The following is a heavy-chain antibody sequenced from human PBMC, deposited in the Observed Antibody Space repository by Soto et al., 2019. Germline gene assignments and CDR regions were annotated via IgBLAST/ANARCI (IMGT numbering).Heavy chain of an antibody. CDR3: ARDPPERGYCSGGSCRNVAYYYYYMDV. V-gene: IGHV1-3*01. Sequence: GASVKVSCKASGYTFTSYAMHWVRQAPGQRLEWMGWINAGNGNTKYSQKFQGRVTITRDTSASTAYMELSSLRSEDTAVYYCARDPPERGYCSGGSCRNVAYYYYYMDVWGKGTTVTVSS. CDR2: INAGNGNT. D-gene: IGHD2-15*01. J-gene: IGHJ6*03. CDR1: GYTFTSYA.